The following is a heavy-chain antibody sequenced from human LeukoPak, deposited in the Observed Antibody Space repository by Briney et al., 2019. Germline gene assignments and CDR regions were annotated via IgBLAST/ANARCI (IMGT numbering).Heavy chain of an antibody. D-gene: IGHD3-10*01. J-gene: IGHJ6*02. V-gene: IGHV4-59*08. CDR2: IYYSGST. Sequence: SETLSLTCTVSGGSISSYYWSWIRQPPGKGLEWIGYIYYSGSTNYNPSLKSRVTISVDTSKNQFSLKLNSVTAADTAVYYCARHRPQNLLWFGESAYYGMDVWGQGTTVTVSS. CDR1: GGSISSYY. CDR3: ARHRPQNLLWFGESAYYGMDV.